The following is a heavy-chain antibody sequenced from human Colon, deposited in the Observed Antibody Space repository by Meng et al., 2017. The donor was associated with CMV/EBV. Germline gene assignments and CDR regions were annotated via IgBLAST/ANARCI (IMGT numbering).Heavy chain of an antibody. Sequence: GESLKISCAASGFTFSNYWMTWLRQAPGRGLELVAHIKEDGSEKYFVGSVKGRFTISRDNAKNSLYLQMNSLRAEDTAVYYCARSKTITTPAYYYYYGMDVWGQGTTVTVSS. CDR2: IKEDGSEK. CDR3: ARSKTITTPAYYYYYGMDV. CDR1: GFTFSNYW. D-gene: IGHD4-11*01. V-gene: IGHV3-7*01. J-gene: IGHJ6*02.